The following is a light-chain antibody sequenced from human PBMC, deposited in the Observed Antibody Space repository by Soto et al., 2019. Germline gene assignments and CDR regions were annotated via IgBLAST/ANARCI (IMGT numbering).Light chain of an antibody. V-gene: IGKV3-20*01. CDR1: QSVSSSY. J-gene: IGKJ5*01. Sequence: IALTQSPGTRSLSPGERATLSWRASQSVSSSYLAWYQQKPRQAPRLLIYGASSRATGIPDRFSGSGAGTDFSLTISRLDPEDFSVYYCQQYGSSHGITLGQGTRLEL. CDR3: QQYGSSHGIT. CDR2: GAS.